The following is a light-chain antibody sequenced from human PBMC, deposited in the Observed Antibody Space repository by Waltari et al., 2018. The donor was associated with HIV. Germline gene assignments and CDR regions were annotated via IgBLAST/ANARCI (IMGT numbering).Light chain of an antibody. CDR1: SNDIGSYTS. CDR2: EVS. V-gene: IGLV2-14*01. J-gene: IGLJ2*01. Sequence: QSVLTQPASVSGSPGQSLTLSCTGTSNDIGSYTSVSWYQHSPDKAPKLIIYEVSYRPSGVSSRFSGSKSGNTASLTISGLQTEDEAYYHCSSYSRGALLFGGGTKVTVL. CDR3: SSYSRGALL.